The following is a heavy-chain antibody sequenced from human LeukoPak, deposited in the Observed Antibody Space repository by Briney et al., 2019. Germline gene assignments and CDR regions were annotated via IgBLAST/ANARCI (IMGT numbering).Heavy chain of an antibody. Sequence: ASVMLSCTASGYTFVRHGVNWVRQAPGQGLEWMGWISAYDAKTHYAERLQGRVTMTRDISASTVYMELRSLTSDDTVVYYWARDSRSPGPVFSDYWGQGTLVTVSS. CDR1: GYTFVRHG. V-gene: IGHV1-18*01. D-gene: IGHD1-14*01. CDR3: ARDSRSPGPVFSDY. CDR2: ISAYDAKT. J-gene: IGHJ4*02.